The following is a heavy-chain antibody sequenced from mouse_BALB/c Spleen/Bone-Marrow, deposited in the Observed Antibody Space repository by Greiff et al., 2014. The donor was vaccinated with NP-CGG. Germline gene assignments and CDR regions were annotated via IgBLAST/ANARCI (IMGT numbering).Heavy chain of an antibody. J-gene: IGHJ2*01. CDR3: VRGNYGNYVDYFDF. CDR2: INGNGGST. D-gene: IGHD2-1*01. Sequence: EVMLVESGGGLVQSGGSLKLSCAASGFTFSNYGMSWVRQTPDKRLELVATINGNGGSTYYPDSVKGRFTISRDTAKNTLYLQMSSLKSEETAMYYCVRGNYGNYVDYFDFWGQGTTLTVSS. V-gene: IGHV5-6-3*01. CDR1: GFTFSNYG.